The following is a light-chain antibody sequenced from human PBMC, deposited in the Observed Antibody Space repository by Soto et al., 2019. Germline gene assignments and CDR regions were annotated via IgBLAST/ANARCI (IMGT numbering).Light chain of an antibody. CDR3: SSYTTSNTFYV. CDR2: DVS. J-gene: IGLJ1*01. CDR1: SSDVGGYNY. V-gene: IGLV2-14*03. Sequence: QSLLTQPASASGSPGQSSTLSCPGTSSDVGGYNYVSWYQQYPGKAPKLMIYDVSNRPSGVSNRFPGSKSGNTASLTISGLQAEDEADYYCSSYTTSNTFYVFGTGTKVTVL.